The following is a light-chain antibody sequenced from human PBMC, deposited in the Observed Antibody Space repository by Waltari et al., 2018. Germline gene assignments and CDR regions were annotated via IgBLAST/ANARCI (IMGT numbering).Light chain of an antibody. J-gene: IGKJ1*01. CDR3: HQYYSYPWT. CDR2: WAS. CDR1: QSVLYSSDNNNY. V-gene: IGKV4-1*01. Sequence: DIVMTQSPDSLAVSLGERATINCKSSQSVLYSSDNNNYLAWYQQKQGQPPRLLIYWASNRESGVPDRFSGSGSGTDFTLTISSLQAEDVAVYYCHQYYSYPWTFGQGTTVEIK.